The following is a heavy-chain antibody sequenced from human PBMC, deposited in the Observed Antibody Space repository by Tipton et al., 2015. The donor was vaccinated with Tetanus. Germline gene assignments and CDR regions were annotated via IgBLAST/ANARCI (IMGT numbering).Heavy chain of an antibody. J-gene: IGHJ4*02. Sequence: SLRLSCAASGFTFSSYAMSWVRQAPGKGLEWVSAISGSGGSTYYADSVKGRFTISRDNSKNTLYLQMNSLRAEDTAVYYCAKDLAGRWGRQSHFDYWGQGTLVTVSS. D-gene: IGHD5-24*01. CDR2: ISGSGGST. CDR1: GFTFSSYA. CDR3: AKDLAGRWGRQSHFDY. V-gene: IGHV3-23*01.